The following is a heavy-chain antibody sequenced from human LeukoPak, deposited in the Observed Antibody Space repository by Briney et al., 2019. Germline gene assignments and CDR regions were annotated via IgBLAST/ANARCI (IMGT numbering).Heavy chain of an antibody. D-gene: IGHD2-15*01. CDR2: IYHSGST. CDR3: ARGTVPYCSGGSCYLYYFDY. J-gene: IGHJ4*02. Sequence: SETLSLTCSVSGGFNTHYYWTWIRQPPGKELEWIGYIYHSGSTKYNPSLKSRVTISVDTSKNHFSLKLSSVTAADTAVYYCARGTVPYCSGGSCYLYYFDYWGQGTLVTVSS. CDR1: GGFNTHYY. V-gene: IGHV4-59*12.